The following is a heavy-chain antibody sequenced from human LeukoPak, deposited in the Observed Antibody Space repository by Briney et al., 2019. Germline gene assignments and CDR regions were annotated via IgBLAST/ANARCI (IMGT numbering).Heavy chain of an antibody. V-gene: IGHV3-30*03. D-gene: IGHD4-17*01. CDR2: ISADGTTA. CDR3: ARRNVKFSDYGRMDY. Sequence: PGGSLRLLCEASEFTFSSHVMHWFRLAPGKGLEGVAVISADGTTAYYSDSVKGRFTVSRDNAKNTLYLQMNSLKGDDTALYYCARRNVKFSDYGRMDYWGQGALVTVSS. J-gene: IGHJ4*02. CDR1: EFTFSSHV.